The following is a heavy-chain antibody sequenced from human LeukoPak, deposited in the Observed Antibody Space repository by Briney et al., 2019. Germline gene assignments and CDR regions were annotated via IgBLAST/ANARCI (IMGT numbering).Heavy chain of an antibody. J-gene: IGHJ4*02. CDR2: INHSGST. CDR3: ARGRGDFWSGYSAFDY. CDR1: GGSISSGDYY. D-gene: IGHD3-3*01. Sequence: TSQTLSLTCTGSGGSISSGDYYWSWIRQPPGKGLEWIGEINHSGSTNYNPSLKSRVTISVDTSKNQFSLKLSSVTAADTAVYYCARGRGDFWSGYSAFDYWGQGTLVTVSS. V-gene: IGHV4-30-4*08.